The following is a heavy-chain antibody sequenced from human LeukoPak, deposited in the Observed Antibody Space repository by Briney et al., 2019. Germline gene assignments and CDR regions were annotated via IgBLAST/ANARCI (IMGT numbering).Heavy chain of an antibody. CDR2: ISYSGIT. V-gene: IGHV4-31*03. Sequence: SETLSLTCTVSGDSINSGDYYWSWIRQHPGKGLEWIGYISYSGITYYNPSLKSRVTISVDTSKNQFSLRLGSVTAADTAVYYCARALPYGGNADYWGQGTLVTVSS. CDR1: GDSINSGDYY. D-gene: IGHD4-23*01. J-gene: IGHJ4*02. CDR3: ARALPYGGNADY.